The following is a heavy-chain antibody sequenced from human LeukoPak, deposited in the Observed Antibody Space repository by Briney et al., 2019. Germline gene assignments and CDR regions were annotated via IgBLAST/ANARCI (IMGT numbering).Heavy chain of an antibody. CDR3: ARRAGAYSHLYDY. D-gene: IGHD4/OR15-4a*01. V-gene: IGHV3-53*01. J-gene: IGHJ4*02. CDR1: GFTVSSNS. CDR2: IYSDNT. Sequence: PWGSLRLSCTVSGFTVSSNSMSWVRQAPGKGLEWVSFIYSDNTHYSDSVKGRFTISRDNSKNTLYLQMNSLRAEDTAVYYCARRAGAYSHLYDYWGQGTLSPSP.